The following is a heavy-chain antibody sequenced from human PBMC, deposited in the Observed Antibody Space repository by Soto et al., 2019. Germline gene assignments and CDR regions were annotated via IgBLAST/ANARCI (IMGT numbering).Heavy chain of an antibody. D-gene: IGHD4-4*01. CDR2: ISYSGCT. Sequence: SDPLSLTCTVSCGSISSSSYYWGWIRQPPGKGLEWIGSISYSGCTYYNPPRTSRVTITVDTSKNRFSLKLSAVTAADTAVYYCAEVTSFDYWGQGSLVSVS. V-gene: IGHV4-39*01. CDR3: AEVTSFDY. J-gene: IGHJ4*02. CDR1: CGSISSSSYY.